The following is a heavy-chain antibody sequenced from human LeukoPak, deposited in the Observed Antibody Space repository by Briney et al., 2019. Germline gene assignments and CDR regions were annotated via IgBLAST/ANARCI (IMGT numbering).Heavy chain of an antibody. CDR2: ISGSGGST. CDR3: AKTGNYNWNGFDY. CDR1: GFTFSSYA. J-gene: IGHJ4*02. V-gene: IGHV3-23*01. D-gene: IGHD1-20*01. Sequence: GGSLRLSCAASGFTFSSYAMSWVRQAPGKGLEWVSAISGSGGSTYYADSVKGRFTISRDNSKNTLYLQMNSLRVEDSAVYYCAKTGNYNWNGFDYWSQGTLVTVSS.